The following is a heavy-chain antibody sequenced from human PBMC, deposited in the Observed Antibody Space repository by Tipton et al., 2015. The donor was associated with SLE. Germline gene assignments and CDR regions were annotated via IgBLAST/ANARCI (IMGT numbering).Heavy chain of an antibody. CDR1: GYSISIGYY. J-gene: IGHJ3*02. D-gene: IGHD6-19*01. CDR2: ISHRGVT. Sequence: TLSLTCAVSGYSISIGYYWGWIRQPPGRGLEWMTSISHRGVTYYNPSLKSRVSPSVDTSKNHFSLRLSSVTAADTAVYYCAAYNSGSHAFHIWGQGTMVTVSS. CDR3: AAYNSGSHAFHI. V-gene: IGHV4-38-2*01.